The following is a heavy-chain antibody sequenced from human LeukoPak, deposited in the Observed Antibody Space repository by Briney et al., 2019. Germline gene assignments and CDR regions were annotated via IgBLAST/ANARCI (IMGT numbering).Heavy chain of an antibody. J-gene: IGHJ4*02. CDR1: GFTLNSYG. Sequence: GRSLRLSCAASGFTLNSYGIHWVRQALGKGVEWVAGISYDGSNTYYADSVKGRFTISRDNSKNTLYLPLNSLRPEDTAVYYCARDQHSYSRYDTLFNSGAQGTLVTVSS. D-gene: IGHD5-12*01. CDR2: ISYDGSNT. CDR3: ARDQHSYSRYDTLFNS. V-gene: IGHV3-30*03.